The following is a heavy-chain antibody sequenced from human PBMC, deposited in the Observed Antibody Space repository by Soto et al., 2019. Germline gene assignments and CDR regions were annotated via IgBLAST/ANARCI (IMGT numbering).Heavy chain of an antibody. Sequence: GGSLRLSCAASGFTFSSYWMHWVRQAPGKGLVWVARIKNDGSRTSYADSVKGRFTISRDNAKNTLYLQMNTLRAEDTAVYYCARDRAYSGYDNWGQGT. D-gene: IGHD5-12*01. V-gene: IGHV3-74*01. CDR1: GFTFSSYW. CDR3: ARDRAYSGYDN. J-gene: IGHJ4*02. CDR2: IKNDGSRT.